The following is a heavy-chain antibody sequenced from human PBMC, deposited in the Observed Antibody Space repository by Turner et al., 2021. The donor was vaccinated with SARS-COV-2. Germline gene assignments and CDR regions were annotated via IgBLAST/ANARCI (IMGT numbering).Heavy chain of an antibody. J-gene: IGHJ4*02. D-gene: IGHD1-26*01. V-gene: IGHV3-21*01. CDR2: ISSTSNYR. CDR1: GFTFSSYS. Sequence: EVQLVESGGGLVRPGGSLRLSCAASGFTFSSYSMNWVRQAPRKGLEGVSSISSTSNYRFNADSVKGRFTISRNNAKNSLYLQMNSLRVEDTAVYYCARGANGNFDYWGQGALVTVSS. CDR3: ARGANGNFDY.